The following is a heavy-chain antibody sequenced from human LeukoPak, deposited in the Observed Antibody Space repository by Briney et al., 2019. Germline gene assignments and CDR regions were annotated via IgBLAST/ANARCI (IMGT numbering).Heavy chain of an antibody. V-gene: IGHV3-33*06. CDR2: IWYDGSNK. CDR1: GFTFSSYG. CDR3: AKVQRQSAAHYYYYYMDV. Sequence: GRSLRLSCAASGFTFSSYGMHWVRQAPGKGLEWVAVIWYDGSNKYYADSVKGRFTISRDNSKNTLYLQMNSLRAEDTAVYYCAKVQRQSAAHYYYYYMDVWGKGTTVTVSS. J-gene: IGHJ6*03. D-gene: IGHD6-13*01.